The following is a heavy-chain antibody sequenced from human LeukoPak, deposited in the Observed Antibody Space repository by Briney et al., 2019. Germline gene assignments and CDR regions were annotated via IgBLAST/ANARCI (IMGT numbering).Heavy chain of an antibody. J-gene: IGHJ6*02. CDR3: VRGGGLDV. D-gene: IGHD3-16*01. V-gene: IGHV3-23*01. CDR2: ISGGGDIT. CDR1: GFNFANHA. Sequence: GGSLRLSCAASGFNFANHAMSWVRQTPGKGLEWVSAISGGGDITDYADSVTGRFTISRDNSKDTLFLQMHSLRPGDTAVYYCVRGGGLDVWGQGATVTVSS.